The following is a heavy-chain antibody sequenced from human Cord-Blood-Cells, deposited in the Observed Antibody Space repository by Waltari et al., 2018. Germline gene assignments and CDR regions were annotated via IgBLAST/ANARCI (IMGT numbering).Heavy chain of an antibody. V-gene: IGHV4-39*01. Sequence: QLQLQESGPGLVKPSETRSLTCTVSGGSISSSSYYWGWIRQPPGKGLEWIGSIYYSGSTYYNPSLKSRVTISVDTSKNQFSLKLSSVTAADTAVYYCARPGHVDSSPLAPLDYWGQGTLVTVSS. J-gene: IGHJ4*02. CDR1: GGSISSSSYY. CDR2: IYYSGST. CDR3: ARPGHVDSSPLAPLDY. D-gene: IGHD3-22*01.